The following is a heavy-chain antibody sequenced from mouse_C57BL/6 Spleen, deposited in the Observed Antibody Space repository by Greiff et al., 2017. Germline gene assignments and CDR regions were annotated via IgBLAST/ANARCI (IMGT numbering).Heavy chain of an antibody. J-gene: IGHJ1*03. D-gene: IGHD1-1*01. CDR2: IYPGGGYT. CDR1: GYTFTNYW. Sequence: QVQLQQSGAELVRPGPSVKMSCKASGYTFTNYWIGWAKQRPGHGLEWIGDIYPGGGYTNYNEKFKGKATLTADKSSSTAYMQFSSLTSEDSAIYYCARSHDYGSSPYWYFDVWGTGTTVTVSS. CDR3: ARSHDYGSSPYWYFDV. V-gene: IGHV1-63*01.